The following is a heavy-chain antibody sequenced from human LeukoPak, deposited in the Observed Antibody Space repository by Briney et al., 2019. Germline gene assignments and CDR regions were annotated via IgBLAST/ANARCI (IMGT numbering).Heavy chain of an antibody. V-gene: IGHV4-59*01. D-gene: IGHD2-21*01. CDR2: IYYSGST. CDR1: GGSISSDY. Sequence: PSETLSLTCTVSGGSISSDYWSWIRQPPGKGLEWIGYIYYSGSTNYNPSLKSRVTISVDTSKTHFSLKLSSVTAADTAVYYCARDHIVALRGFDPWGQGTLVAVSS. J-gene: IGHJ5*02. CDR3: ARDHIVALRGFDP.